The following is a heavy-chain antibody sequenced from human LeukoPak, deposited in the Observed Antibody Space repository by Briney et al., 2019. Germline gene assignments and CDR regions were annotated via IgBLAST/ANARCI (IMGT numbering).Heavy chain of an antibody. CDR1: GYSFPTYW. J-gene: IGHJ4*02. D-gene: IGHD2-15*01. Sequence: GESLKISCKGSGYSFPTYWIGWVRQMPGRGLEWMGIVYPGDSSTRYSPSFQGQVTISADKSITTAYLQWSSLKASGTAIYYCIRTGGYCSDGSCYRGDYWGQGTLVTVSS. CDR2: VYPGDSST. CDR3: IRTGGYCSDGSCYRGDY. V-gene: IGHV5-51*01.